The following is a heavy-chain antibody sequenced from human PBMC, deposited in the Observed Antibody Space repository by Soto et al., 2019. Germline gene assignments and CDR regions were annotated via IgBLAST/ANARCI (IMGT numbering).Heavy chain of an antibody. D-gene: IGHD3-22*01. CDR2: ISAYNGNT. Sequence: EASVKVSCKASGYTFTTYGISWVRQAPGQGLEWMGWISAYNGNTNYAQKLQGRVTMTTDTSTSTVYMELRSLRSDDTAVYYCARVASDSSDYYLNWFDPWGQGTLVTVSS. V-gene: IGHV1-18*01. J-gene: IGHJ5*02. CDR1: GYTFTTYG. CDR3: ARVASDSSDYYLNWFDP.